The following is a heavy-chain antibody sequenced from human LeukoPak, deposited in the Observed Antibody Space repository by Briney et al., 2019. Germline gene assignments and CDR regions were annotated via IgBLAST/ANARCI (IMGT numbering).Heavy chain of an antibody. D-gene: IGHD6-19*01. V-gene: IGHV3-11*01. Sequence: PGGSLRLSCAASGFTFSDYYMSWIRQAPGKGLEWVSYISSSGSTIYYADSVKGRFPISRDNAKNSLYLQMNSLRAEDTAVYYCARERQQWLAGGDAFDIWGQGTMVTVSS. CDR2: ISSSGSTI. CDR1: GFTFSDYY. J-gene: IGHJ3*02. CDR3: ARERQQWLAGGDAFDI.